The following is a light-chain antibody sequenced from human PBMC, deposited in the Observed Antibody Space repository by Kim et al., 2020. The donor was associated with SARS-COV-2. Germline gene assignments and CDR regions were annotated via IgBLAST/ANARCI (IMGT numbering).Light chain of an antibody. CDR1: KVGDKY. V-gene: IGLV3-1*01. CDR2: QDS. CDR3: QAWDRTTVV. Sequence: VSPGQTASLTFSGDKVGDKYACWYQQKPGQAPVLVIYQDSKRPSGIPERFSGSNSGNTATLTISGTQAMDEADYYCQAWDRTTVVFGGGTQLTVL. J-gene: IGLJ2*01.